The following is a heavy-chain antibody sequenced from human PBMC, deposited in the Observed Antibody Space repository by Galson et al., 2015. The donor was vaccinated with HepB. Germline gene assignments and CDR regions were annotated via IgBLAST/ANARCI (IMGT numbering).Heavy chain of an antibody. CDR1: GYTFTGYY. CDR2: INPNSGGT. V-gene: IGHV1-2*06. D-gene: IGHD3-10*01. Sequence: SVKVSCKASGYTFTGYYMHWVRQAPVQGLEWMGRINPNSGGTNYVQKFQGRVTMTRDTSISTAYMELSRLRSDDTAVYYCAREDRRTMVQGVIIRGWFDPWGQGTLVTVSS. J-gene: IGHJ5*02. CDR3: AREDRRTMVQGVIIRGWFDP.